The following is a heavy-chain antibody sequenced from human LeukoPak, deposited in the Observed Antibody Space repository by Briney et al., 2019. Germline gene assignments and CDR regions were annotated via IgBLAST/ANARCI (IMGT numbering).Heavy chain of an antibody. CDR3: ARPGRWPRVCSWYFDL. V-gene: IGHV4-34*01. Sequence: SGTLSLTCAVSGGSFSGYYWSWIRQPPGKGLEWIGEINHSGSTNYNPSRKSRVTISEDTSKNQFSLKLSSVTAADTAVNYCARPGRWPRVCSWYFDLWGRGTLVTVSS. J-gene: IGHJ2*01. CDR2: INHSGST. D-gene: IGHD5-24*01. CDR1: GGSFSGYY.